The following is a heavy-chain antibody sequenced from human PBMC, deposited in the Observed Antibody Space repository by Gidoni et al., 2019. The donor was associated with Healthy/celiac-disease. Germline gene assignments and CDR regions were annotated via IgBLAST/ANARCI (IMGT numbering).Heavy chain of an antibody. V-gene: IGHV3-23*01. J-gene: IGHJ4*02. CDR3: AKVGYDSSDFDY. CDR1: GFPFSNYA. D-gene: IGHD3-22*01. CDR2: ISGSGGGT. Sequence: EVQLLESGGGLVQPGGSLRLSCAASGFPFSNYAMSWVRQAPGRGLEWVSGISGSGGGTYYADSVKGRFTISRDNAKNTLYLQMNSLRAEDTAVYYCAKVGYDSSDFDYWGQGTPVTVSS.